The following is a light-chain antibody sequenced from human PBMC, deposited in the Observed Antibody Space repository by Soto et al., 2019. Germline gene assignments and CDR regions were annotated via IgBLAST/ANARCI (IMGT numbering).Light chain of an antibody. V-gene: IGKV3-15*01. CDR3: QQYSNWAALT. CDR1: QSVSSGH. J-gene: IGKJ4*01. Sequence: IVMTQSPATLSVSPGETATLSCRASQSVSSGHLAWYQQTPGQAPRLLIYAASTRATGVPVRFSGSGSGTEFTLTISSLQSEDFAVYYCQQYSNWAALTFGGGSRVEIK. CDR2: AAS.